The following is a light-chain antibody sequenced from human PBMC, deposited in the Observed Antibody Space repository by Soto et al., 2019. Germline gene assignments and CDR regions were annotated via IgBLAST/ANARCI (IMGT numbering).Light chain of an antibody. J-gene: IGKJ4*01. Sequence: EIVLTQSPATLSLSPGDRATLSCSASQSISRYLAWYQQKPGQAPRLLIYDASNRATGIPARFSGSGSGTDFALTISSLEPEDFAIYYCQQRSDWPLTFGGGTKVEIK. CDR2: DAS. CDR3: QQRSDWPLT. CDR1: QSISRY. V-gene: IGKV3-11*01.